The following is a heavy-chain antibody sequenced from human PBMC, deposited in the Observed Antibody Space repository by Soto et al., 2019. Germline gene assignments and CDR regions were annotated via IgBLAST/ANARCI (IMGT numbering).Heavy chain of an antibody. V-gene: IGHV1-46*01. CDR1: GYNFTTYY. CDR2: INPSGGRT. J-gene: IGHJ4*01. D-gene: IGHD3-22*01. Sequence: GASVKVSCKASGYNFTTYYMHWVRQAPGQGLEWMAIINPSGGRTVSAQKFQDRITITRDTSTETVYMELGSLTSDDTAVYYCARDNYYGGSRYPHDLWGHGTLVTVSS. CDR3: ARDNYYGGSRYPHDL.